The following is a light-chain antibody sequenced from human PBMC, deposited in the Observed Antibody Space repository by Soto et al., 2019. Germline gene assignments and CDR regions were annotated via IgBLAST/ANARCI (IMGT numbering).Light chain of an antibody. Sequence: PGERATLSCRASQSVSSSSLAWYQQKPGQAPRLLIYDASSRATGIPDRFSGSGSGTDFTLTISRLEPEDFAVYYCQQRSNWPPITFGQGTRLEIK. CDR3: QQRSNWPPIT. V-gene: IGKV3D-20*02. J-gene: IGKJ5*01. CDR2: DAS. CDR1: QSVSSSS.